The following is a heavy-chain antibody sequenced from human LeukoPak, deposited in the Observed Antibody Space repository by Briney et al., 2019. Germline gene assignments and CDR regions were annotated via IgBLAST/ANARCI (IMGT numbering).Heavy chain of an antibody. CDR3: ARQCSITSCL. V-gene: IGHV3-21*01. D-gene: IGHD2-2*01. CDR1: GFTFSNHY. Sequence: GGSLRLSCAASGFTFSNHYMNWVRQVPGKGLEWVSSISGGSSTIYYADSVKGRFTISRDNAKSSLYLQMDSLRAEDTAVYYCARQCSITSCLWGQGTLVTVSS. CDR2: ISGGSSTI. J-gene: IGHJ4*02.